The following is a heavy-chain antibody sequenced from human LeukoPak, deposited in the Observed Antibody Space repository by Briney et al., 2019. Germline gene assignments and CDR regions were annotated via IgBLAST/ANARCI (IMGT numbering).Heavy chain of an antibody. CDR2: ISNYNGQT. J-gene: IGHJ4*02. CDR3: ARDKDLGAVAGTFDH. CDR1: RYAFSASG. Sequence: ASVKVSCKASRYAFSASGISWVRQAPGQGLEWMGWISNYNGQTKYSQKFQGRVTVTTDTSTSTAYMELTRLTSDDTAVYYCARDKDLGAVAGTFDHWGQGTLVTVSS. D-gene: IGHD6-19*01. V-gene: IGHV1-18*01.